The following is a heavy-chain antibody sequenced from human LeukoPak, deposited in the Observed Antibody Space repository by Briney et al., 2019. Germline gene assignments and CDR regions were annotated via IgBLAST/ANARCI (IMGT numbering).Heavy chain of an antibody. CDR1: GGSISSSSYY. CDR2: IYYSGST. V-gene: IGHV4-39*01. Sequence: PSETLSLTCTVSGGSISSSSYYWGWIRQPPGKGLEWIGSIYYSGSTYYNPSLKSRVTISVDTSKNQFSLKLSSVTAADTAVYYGARHVLGGYLNYWYCDLWGGGTRVTVSS. CDR3: ARHVLGGYLNYWYCDL. D-gene: IGHD3-22*01. J-gene: IGHJ2*01.